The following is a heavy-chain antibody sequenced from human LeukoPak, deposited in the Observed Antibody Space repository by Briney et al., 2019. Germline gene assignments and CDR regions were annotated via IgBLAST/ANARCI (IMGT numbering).Heavy chain of an antibody. CDR3: ASLYYYDNSGYYLGSRHFHH. V-gene: IGHV1-46*01. D-gene: IGHD3-22*01. J-gene: IGHJ1*01. CDR1: GYTFTSYY. Sequence: GASVKVSCKASGYTFTSYYMHWVRQAPGQGLEWMGIINPSGGSTSYAQKFQGRVTMTRDTSTSTVYMELSSLRSEDTAVYYCASLYYYDNSGYYLGSRHFHHWGQGTLVTVSS. CDR2: INPSGGST.